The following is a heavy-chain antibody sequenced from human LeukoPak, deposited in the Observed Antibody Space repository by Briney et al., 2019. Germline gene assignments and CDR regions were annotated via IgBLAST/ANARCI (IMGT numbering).Heavy chain of an antibody. J-gene: IGHJ5*02. Sequence: GGSLRLSCAASGFTVSSNYMNWVRQAPGRGLEWVSSISSSSSYIYYADSVKGRFTISRDNAKNSLYLQMNSLRAEDTAVYYCARVREAVDNWFDPWGQGTLVTVSS. CDR1: GFTVSSNY. CDR3: ARVREAVDNWFDP. D-gene: IGHD1-26*01. CDR2: ISSSSSYI. V-gene: IGHV3-21*01.